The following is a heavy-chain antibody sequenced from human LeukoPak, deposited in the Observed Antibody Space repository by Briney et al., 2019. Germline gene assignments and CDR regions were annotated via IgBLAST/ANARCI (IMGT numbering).Heavy chain of an antibody. V-gene: IGHV4-39*01. CDR1: GFTFSSYSMN. CDR3: ARLTIQLWLPYYFDY. Sequence: PGGSLRLSCAASGFTFSSYSMNWVRQPPGKGLEWIGSIYYSGSTYYNPSLKSRVTISVDTSKNQFSLKLSSVTAADTAVYYCARLTIQLWLPYYFDYWGQGTLVTVSS. J-gene: IGHJ4*02. D-gene: IGHD5-18*01. CDR2: IYYSGST.